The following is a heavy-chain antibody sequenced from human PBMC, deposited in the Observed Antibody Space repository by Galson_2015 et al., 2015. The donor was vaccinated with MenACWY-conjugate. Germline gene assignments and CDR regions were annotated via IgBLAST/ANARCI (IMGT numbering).Heavy chain of an antibody. V-gene: IGHV3-74*01. J-gene: IGHJ4*02. CDR1: GFTFSNYG. D-gene: IGHD5-12*01. CDR3: TRVGGYDRPGGDY. CDR2: INSDGSIG. Sequence: SLRLSCAASGFTFSNYGMHWVRQAPGKGLAWVSRINSDGSIGTYADSVKGRFTISRDNAKNTLYLQMDSLRADDTAVYYCTRVGGYDRPGGDYWGQGTLVTVSS.